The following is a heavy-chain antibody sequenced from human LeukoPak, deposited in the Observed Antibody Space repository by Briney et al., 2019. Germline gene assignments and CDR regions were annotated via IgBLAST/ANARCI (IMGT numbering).Heavy chain of an antibody. J-gene: IGHJ4*02. CDR3: ARTLRYFDWLPAGETDY. Sequence: SETLSLTCTVSGGSISSYYWSWIRQPPGKGLEWIGYIYYSGSTDYNPSLKSRVTISVETSKNQFSLRLSSVTAADTAVYYCARTLRYFDWLPAGETDYWGQGTLVTVSS. CDR2: IYYSGST. D-gene: IGHD3-9*01. CDR1: GGSISSYY. V-gene: IGHV4-59*08.